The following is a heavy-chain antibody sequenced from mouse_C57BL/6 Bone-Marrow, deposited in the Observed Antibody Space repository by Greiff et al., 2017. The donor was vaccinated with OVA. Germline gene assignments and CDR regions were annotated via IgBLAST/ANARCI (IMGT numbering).Heavy chain of an antibody. D-gene: IGHD1-1*02. CDR2: IHPNSGST. CDR1: GYTFTSYG. CDR3: ARGGYWYFDV. J-gene: IGHJ1*03. Sequence: QVQLKESGPELVKPGASVKLSCKASGYTFTSYGISWVKQRTGQGLEWIGMIHPNSGSTHYNEKFKSKATLTVDKSSSTAYMQLSSLTSEDSAVYYCARGGYWYFDVWGTGTTVTVSS. V-gene: IGHV1-64*01.